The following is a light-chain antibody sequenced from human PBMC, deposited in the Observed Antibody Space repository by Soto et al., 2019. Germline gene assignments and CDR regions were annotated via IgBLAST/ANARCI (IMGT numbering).Light chain of an antibody. CDR2: DAS. V-gene: IGKV3-11*01. Sequence: EIVLTQSPASLSLSPGEGATLSCRASQSISSQLAWYQQIPGQAPRLLIYDASNRATGIPARFSGSGSGTDFTLTISSLEPEDFAVYYCQQRINWPITFGQGTKVDIK. CDR3: QQRINWPIT. CDR1: QSISSQ. J-gene: IGKJ1*01.